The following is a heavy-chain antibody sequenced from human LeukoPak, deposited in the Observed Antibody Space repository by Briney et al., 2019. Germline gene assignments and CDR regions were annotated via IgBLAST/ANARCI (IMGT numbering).Heavy chain of an antibody. CDR3: AREHSFPFHYYDP. CDR1: GFTVSSNY. V-gene: IGHV3-66*01. D-gene: IGHD3-10*01. CDR2: IYGGDNT. J-gene: IGHJ5*02. Sequence: PGGSLRLSCAASGFTVSSNYMNWVRQAPGKGLEWVSVIYGGDNTYYADSVKGRFTTSRDNSKNKLYLQMNSLRAEDTAVYYCAREHSFPFHYYDPWGQGTLVTVSS.